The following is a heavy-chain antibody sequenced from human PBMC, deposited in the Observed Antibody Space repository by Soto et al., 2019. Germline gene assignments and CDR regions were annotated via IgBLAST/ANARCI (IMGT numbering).Heavy chain of an antibody. CDR3: HRVKATLYRHYYFDY. J-gene: IGHJ4*02. CDR2: IFSTGST. CDR1: GGTLNSGDYF. D-gene: IGHD5-12*01. Sequence: SQTLSLPCPVSGGTLNSGDYFWSWIRNPPGKGLEWIGSIFSTGSTYYSPSLKSRASRSMDTSKNLFYLRLRSLTAADTAVYFCHRVKATLYRHYYFDYWGQGTPVTVYS. V-gene: IGHV4-30-4*01.